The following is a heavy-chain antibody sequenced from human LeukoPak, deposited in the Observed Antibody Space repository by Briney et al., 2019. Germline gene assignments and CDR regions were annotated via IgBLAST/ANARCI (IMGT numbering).Heavy chain of an antibody. CDR1: GFTFSSYG. D-gene: IGHD6-13*01. J-gene: IGHJ4*02. CDR2: IWYDGTNK. V-gene: IGHV3-33*01. CDR3: ARVTAAAGPFDY. Sequence: PGRSLRLSCAASGFTFSSYGMHWVRQAPGKGLEWVAVIWYDGTNKYYADSVKGRFTISRDNSKNTLYLQMNSLRAEDTAVYYCARVTAAAGPFDYWGQGTLVTVSS.